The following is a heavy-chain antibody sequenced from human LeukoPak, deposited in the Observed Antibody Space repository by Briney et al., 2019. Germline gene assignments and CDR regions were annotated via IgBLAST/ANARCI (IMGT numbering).Heavy chain of an antibody. V-gene: IGHV3-11*05. CDR3: AKDRSSGSYSDY. CDR1: GFPFSEYS. CDR2: IGISSGNT. D-gene: IGHD3-10*01. J-gene: IGHJ4*02. Sequence: PGGSLRLSCAASGFPFSEYSMNWVRQAPGKGLEWISYIGISSGNTKYADSVKGRFTVSGDNARNSLYLQMNSLRAEDTAVYYCAKDRSSGSYSDYWGQGTLVIVSS.